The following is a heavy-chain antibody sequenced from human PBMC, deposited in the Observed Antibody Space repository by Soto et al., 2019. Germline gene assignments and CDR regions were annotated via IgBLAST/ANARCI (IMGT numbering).Heavy chain of an antibody. V-gene: IGHV2-5*01. D-gene: IGHD3-3*01. J-gene: IGHJ6*02. CDR3: AHRRLGDSSADDNGLDV. CDR2: VHWNDDK. CDR1: GFSLSTTGEG. Sequence: QITLKEAGPTLVKPTQTLTLTCTFSGFSLSTTGEGVFWIRQPPGKAPEWLALVHWNDDKRYSPSLRPRLTIRKDTSRNRVVLSLTNMDPVDTGTYYCAHRRLGDSSADDNGLDVWGQGTTVIVTS.